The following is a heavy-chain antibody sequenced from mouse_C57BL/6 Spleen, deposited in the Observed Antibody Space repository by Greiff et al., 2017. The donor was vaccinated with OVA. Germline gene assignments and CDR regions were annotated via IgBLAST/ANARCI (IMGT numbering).Heavy chain of an antibody. J-gene: IGHJ4*01. CDR1: GFTFSSYG. CDR3: ARHDGYYAGDYAMDY. CDR2: ISSGGSYT. D-gene: IGHD2-3*01. V-gene: IGHV5-6*01. Sequence: EVQVVESGGDLVKPGGSLKLSCAASGFTFSSYGMSWVRQTPDQRLEWVATISSGGSYTYYPDSVKGRFTISRDNAKNTLYLQMSSLKSEDTALYDCARHDGYYAGDYAMDYWGQGTSVTVSS.